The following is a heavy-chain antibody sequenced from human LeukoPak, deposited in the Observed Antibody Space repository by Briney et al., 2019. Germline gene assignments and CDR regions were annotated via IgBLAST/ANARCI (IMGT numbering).Heavy chain of an antibody. CDR3: ARDQVDYDIPDHFDY. CDR2: ISQSGNS. J-gene: IGHJ4*02. Sequence: SETLSLTCKVSRDSISSSTCNWSWIRQPPGKGLEWIAYISQSGNSYFTPSLKSRATISVDRSKNHFSLTLISVTAADTAVYYCARDQVDYDIPDHFDYWGKGSLVAVPS. V-gene: IGHV4-30-2*01. CDR1: RDSISSSTCN. D-gene: IGHD3-22*01.